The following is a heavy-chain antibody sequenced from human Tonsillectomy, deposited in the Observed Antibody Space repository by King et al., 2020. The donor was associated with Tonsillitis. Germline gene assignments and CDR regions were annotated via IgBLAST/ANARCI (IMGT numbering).Heavy chain of an antibody. V-gene: IGHV3-23*04. CDR2: ISGRGDRT. D-gene: IGHD3-16*01. CDR3: AKLMAGYTYAADY. CDR1: GFPFSNFA. J-gene: IGHJ4*02. Sequence: QLVQSGGELVQPGGSLRLSCTASGFPFSNFAMTWVRQAPGKGLEWVSVISGRGDRTFNADSVKGRFTVSRDNSKNTLYLHMNSPRAEDTAIYYCAKLMAGYTYAADYWGQGSLVTVSS.